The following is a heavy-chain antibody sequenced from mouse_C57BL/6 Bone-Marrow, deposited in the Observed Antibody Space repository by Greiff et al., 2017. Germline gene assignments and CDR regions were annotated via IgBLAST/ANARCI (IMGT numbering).Heavy chain of an antibody. CDR1: GYTFTSYW. CDR3: TSMVTTSY. D-gene: IGHD2-2*01. J-gene: IGHJ2*01. V-gene: IGHV1-52*01. CDR2: IDPSDSET. Sequence: QVQLQQPGAELVRPGSSVKLSCKASGYTFTSYWMHWVKQRPIQGLEWIGNIDPSDSETHYNQKFKDKATLTVDTSSNTAYLQLSSLTSEDTAVYYCTSMVTTSYWGQGTTLTVSS.